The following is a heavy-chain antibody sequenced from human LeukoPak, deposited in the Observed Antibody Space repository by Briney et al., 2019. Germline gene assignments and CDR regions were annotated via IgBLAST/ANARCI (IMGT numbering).Heavy chain of an antibody. Sequence: GRSLRLSCAASGFTFSSYGMHWVRQAPGKGLEWAAVISYDGSNKYYADSVKGRFTISRDNSKNTLYLQMNSLRAEDTAVYYCAKDYYYDSSGQTDAFDIWGQGTMVTVSS. CDR3: AKDYYYDSSGQTDAFDI. CDR1: GFTFSSYG. J-gene: IGHJ3*02. V-gene: IGHV3-30*18. CDR2: ISYDGSNK. D-gene: IGHD3-22*01.